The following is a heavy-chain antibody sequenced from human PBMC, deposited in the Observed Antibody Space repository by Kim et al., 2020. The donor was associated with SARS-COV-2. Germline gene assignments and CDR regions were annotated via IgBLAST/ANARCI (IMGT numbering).Heavy chain of an antibody. D-gene: IGHD2-2*02. CDR1: EYTFTSYY. J-gene: IGHJ4*02. V-gene: IGHV1-46*01. CDR3: ARSPYPYYYDY. Sequence: ASVKVSCKASEYTFTSYYMHWVRQAPGQGLEWMGMINPNGVSITYAQKFQGRVTLTRDTSTSTVYMELSSLRSEDTAMYYCARSPYPYYYDYWGQGTLVTVSS. CDR2: INPNGVSI.